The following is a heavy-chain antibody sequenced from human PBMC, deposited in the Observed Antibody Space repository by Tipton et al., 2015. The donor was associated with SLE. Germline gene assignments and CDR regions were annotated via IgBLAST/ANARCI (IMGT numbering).Heavy chain of an antibody. CDR2: IYYRGTT. Sequence: TLSLTCSVSGGSISSGGYYWSWIRQYPGKGLEWIGYIYYRGTTHYNPSLESRASISVDTSRNQFSLKLSSVIAADTAVYYCARAEGSWDAFDIWGQGTMVTVSS. CDR3: ARAEGSWDAFDI. CDR1: GGSISSGGYY. D-gene: IGHD2-15*01. J-gene: IGHJ3*02. V-gene: IGHV4-31*03.